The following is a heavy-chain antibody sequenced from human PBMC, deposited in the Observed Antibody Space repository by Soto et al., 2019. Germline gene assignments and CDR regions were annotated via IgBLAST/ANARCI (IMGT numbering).Heavy chain of an antibody. CDR1: GGSISSSSYY. V-gene: IGHV4-39*01. CDR2: IYYSGST. Sequence: ETLSLTCTVSGGSISSSSYYWGGIRQPPGKGLEWIGSIYYSGSTYYNPSLKSRVTISVDTSKNQFSLKLSSVTAADTAVYNCARHVPLVLSYYMDVWGKGTTVTVSS. J-gene: IGHJ6*03. D-gene: IGHD6-13*01. CDR3: ARHVPLVLSYYMDV.